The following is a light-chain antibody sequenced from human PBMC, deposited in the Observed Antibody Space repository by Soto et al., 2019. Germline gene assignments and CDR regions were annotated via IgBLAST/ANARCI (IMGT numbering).Light chain of an antibody. V-gene: IGKV3-20*01. CDR3: QQSYSLPLT. CDR2: GPS. Sequence: EIVLTQSPGTLSLSPGERATLSCRASQNVNSNHIAWYQQKPGQAPRLLIYGPSSRATGIPERFSGSGSGTDFTLTISSLQPEDFATYYCQQSYSLPLTFGGGTKVDIK. J-gene: IGKJ4*01. CDR1: QNVNSNH.